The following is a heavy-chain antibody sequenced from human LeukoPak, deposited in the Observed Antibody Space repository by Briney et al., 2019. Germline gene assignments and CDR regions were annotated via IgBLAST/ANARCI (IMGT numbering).Heavy chain of an antibody. D-gene: IGHD1-1*01. CDR3: ASCSHWNDVPFDY. V-gene: IGHV3-7*01. CDR1: GFNFRSAW. J-gene: IGHJ4*02. CDR2: IKQDGSEK. Sequence: PGGSLRLSCTASGFNFRSAWMSWVRQAPGKGLEWVANIKQDGSEKYYVDSVKGRFTISRDNAKNSLYLQMNSLRAEDTAVYYCASCSHWNDVPFDYWGQGTLVTVSS.